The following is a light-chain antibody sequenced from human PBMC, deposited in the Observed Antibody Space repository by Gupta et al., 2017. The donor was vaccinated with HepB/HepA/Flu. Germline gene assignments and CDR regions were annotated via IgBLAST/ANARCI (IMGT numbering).Light chain of an antibody. Sequence: EIVMTQSPATLSVSPGERVTLSCRASQSVTSNLAWYQQKPGQAPRLILHGASIRDTRFPARFSGSGSGTEFTLTISSLQSEDFAVYYCQHYNGWPLTFGGGTKVEIK. J-gene: IGKJ4*01. CDR2: GAS. V-gene: IGKV3-15*01. CDR1: QSVTSN. CDR3: QHYNGWPLT.